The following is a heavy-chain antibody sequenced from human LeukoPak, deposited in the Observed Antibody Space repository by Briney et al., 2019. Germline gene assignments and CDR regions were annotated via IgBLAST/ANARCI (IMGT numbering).Heavy chain of an antibody. CDR2: ITYSGST. D-gene: IGHD2-2*01. CDR1: GGSITSNSYY. V-gene: IGHV4-39*07. Sequence: SETLSLTCTVSGGSITSNSYYWGWIRQPPGKGLEWIGSITYSGSTYYNPSLKRQVTISIDTSKNQFSLKLSSVTAADTAVYYCARERREQLLPPYTRSVTYFDYWGQGTLVTVSS. CDR3: ARERREQLLPPYTRSVTYFDY. J-gene: IGHJ4*02.